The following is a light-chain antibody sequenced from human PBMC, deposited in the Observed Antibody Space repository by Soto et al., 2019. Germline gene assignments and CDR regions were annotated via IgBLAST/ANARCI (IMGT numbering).Light chain of an antibody. J-gene: IGLJ3*02. CDR2: EVS. V-gene: IGLV2-14*01. Sequence: QSVLTQPASVSGSPGQSITISCTGTSGDVGAYNYVSWYQQHPGKAPKLMIYEVSNRPSGVSNRFSGSKSGNTASLTISGLQAEDEADYYCISYTSSSTWVFGGGTKVTVL. CDR1: SGDVGAYNY. CDR3: ISYTSSSTWV.